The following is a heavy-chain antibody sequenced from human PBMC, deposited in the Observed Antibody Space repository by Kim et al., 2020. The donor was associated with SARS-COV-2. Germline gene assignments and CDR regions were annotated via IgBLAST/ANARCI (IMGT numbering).Heavy chain of an antibody. CDR3: TTDRMYSGSSSSNAFDI. Sequence: VKGRFTISRDDSKNTLYLQMNSLKTEATAVYYCTTDRMYSGSSSSNAFDIWGQGTMVTVSS. V-gene: IGHV3-15*01. D-gene: IGHD1-26*01. J-gene: IGHJ3*02.